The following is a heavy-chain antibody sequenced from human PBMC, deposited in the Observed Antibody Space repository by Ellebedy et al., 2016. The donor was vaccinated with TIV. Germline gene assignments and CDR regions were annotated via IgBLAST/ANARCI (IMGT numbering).Heavy chain of an antibody. CDR3: ARTRGSSSVELDP. Sequence: ASVKVSCKASGYTFTGYFVHWVRQAPGQGLEWMGWINSNSGGANYEQKFQGRVSMTRDTSISTAYMELSSLKFDDTAIYYCARTRGSSSVELDPWGQGTLVTVSS. J-gene: IGHJ5*02. D-gene: IGHD6-6*01. CDR2: INSNSGGA. CDR1: GYTFTGYF. V-gene: IGHV1-2*02.